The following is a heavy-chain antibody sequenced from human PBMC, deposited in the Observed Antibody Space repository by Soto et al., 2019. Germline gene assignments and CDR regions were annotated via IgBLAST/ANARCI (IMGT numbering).Heavy chain of an antibody. CDR2: IYYSGST. CDR3: ARDLSSAAMDDAFDI. D-gene: IGHD2-2*01. V-gene: IGHV4-31*03. Sequence: QVQLQESGPGLVKPSQTLSLTCTVSGGSISSGGYYWSWIRQHPGTGLEWIGYIYYSGSTYYNPSLKSRVTKSVDTSKNQFSLKLSAVTAADTAVYYCARDLSSAAMDDAFDIWGQGTMVTVSS. J-gene: IGHJ3*02. CDR1: GGSISSGGYY.